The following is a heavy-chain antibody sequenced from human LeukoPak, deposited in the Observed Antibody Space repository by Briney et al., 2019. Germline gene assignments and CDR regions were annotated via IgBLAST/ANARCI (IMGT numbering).Heavy chain of an antibody. CDR2: INHSGST. V-gene: IGHV4-34*01. D-gene: IGHD2-2*01. CDR3: ARGGPVPAAALGGNWFDP. CDR1: GFTFDDHG. Sequence: PGGSLRLSCTASGFTFDDHGMSWIRQPPGKGLEWIGEINHSGSTNYNPSLKSRVTISVDTSKNQFSLKLSSVTAADTAVYYCARGGPVPAAALGGNWFDPWGQGTLVTVSS. J-gene: IGHJ5*02.